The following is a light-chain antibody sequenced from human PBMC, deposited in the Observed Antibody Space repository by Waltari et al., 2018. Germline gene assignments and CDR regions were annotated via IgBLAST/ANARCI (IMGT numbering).Light chain of an antibody. J-gene: IGKJ4*01. CDR1: QTVSND. CDR2: GAS. V-gene: IGKV3-15*01. Sequence: ETVMTQSPATLSVSPGERATLSCRARQTVSNDLAWYQQKPGQAPRLLIYGASTRPTGVPARFSGSGSGTEFTLTISSLQSDDFEVYYCQQYHNWPLTFGGGTKVEIK. CDR3: QQYHNWPLT.